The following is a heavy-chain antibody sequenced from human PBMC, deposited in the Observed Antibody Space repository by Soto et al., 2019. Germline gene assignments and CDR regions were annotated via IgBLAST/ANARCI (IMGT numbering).Heavy chain of an antibody. Sequence: SETLSLTCTVSGGSISSYYWSWIRQPPGKGLEWIGYIYYSGSTNYNPSLKSRVTISVDTSKNQFSLKLSSVTAADTAVYYCARDLKRLASGSWFDPWGQGTLVTVSS. V-gene: IGHV4-59*01. CDR1: GGSISSYY. D-gene: IGHD1-26*01. CDR2: IYYSGST. J-gene: IGHJ5*02. CDR3: ARDLKRLASGSWFDP.